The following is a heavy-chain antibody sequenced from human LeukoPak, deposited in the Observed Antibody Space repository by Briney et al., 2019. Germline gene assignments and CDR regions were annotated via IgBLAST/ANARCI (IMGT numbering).Heavy chain of an antibody. CDR2: INPNSGGT. J-gene: IGHJ3*02. V-gene: IGHV1-2*04. CDR1: GYTFTGYY. D-gene: IGHD2-2*01. Sequence: ASVKVSCKASGYTFTGYYMHWVRQAPGQGLEWMGWINPNSGGTNYAQKFQGWVTMTRDTSVSTAYMELSRLRSDDTAVYYCARAQRKNCSSTSCYGRSDAFDIWGQGTMVTVSS. CDR3: ARAQRKNCSSTSCYGRSDAFDI.